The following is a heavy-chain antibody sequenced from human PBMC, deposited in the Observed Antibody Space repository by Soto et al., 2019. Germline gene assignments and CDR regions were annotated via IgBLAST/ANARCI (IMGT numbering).Heavy chain of an antibody. CDR3: ARYGTTGGPNYHYAMDV. V-gene: IGHV3-48*03. CDR2: ININSGTI. CDR1: GFTLSSYH. Sequence: GGSLRLSCAASGFTLSSYHMDWVRQAPGKGLEWVSYININSGTIHYADSVKGRFTISSENDKNYLYLQMDSMRAEDTAVYFWARYGTTGGPNYHYAMDVWGQGTTVTVSS. J-gene: IGHJ6*02. D-gene: IGHD4-17*01.